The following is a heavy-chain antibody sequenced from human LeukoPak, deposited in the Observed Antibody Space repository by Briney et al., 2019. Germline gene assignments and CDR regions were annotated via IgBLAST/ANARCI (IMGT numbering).Heavy chain of an antibody. CDR1: GFTFSNYD. CDR2: IKQDGGEK. J-gene: IGHJ6*02. Sequence: PGGSLRLSCAASGFTFSNYDIHWVRQAPGKGLEWVANIKQDGGEKYYVASVKGRFTISRDNAENSVSLQMNSLRAEDTAVYYCVRAMDVWGQGTTVTVSS. CDR3: VRAMDV. V-gene: IGHV3-7*01.